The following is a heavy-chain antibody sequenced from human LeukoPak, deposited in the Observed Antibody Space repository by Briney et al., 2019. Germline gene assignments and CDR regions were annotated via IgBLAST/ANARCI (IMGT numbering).Heavy chain of an antibody. CDR3: TWPQRIGVPGTHY. CDR1: GFTFSNAW. Sequence: GGSLTLSCAASGFTFSNAWMSWVRQAPGKGLEWVGRIKSITDGGTAEYAAPVKGRFTISRDDSKNTLYLQMNSLTTEDTAMYHRTWPQRIGVPGTHYWGQGTLVTVSS. CDR2: IKSITDGGTA. V-gene: IGHV3-15*01. J-gene: IGHJ4*02. D-gene: IGHD6-19*01.